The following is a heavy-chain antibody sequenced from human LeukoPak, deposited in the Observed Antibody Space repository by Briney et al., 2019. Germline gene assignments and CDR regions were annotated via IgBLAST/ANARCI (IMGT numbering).Heavy chain of an antibody. D-gene: IGHD3-22*01. Sequence: SEKVSCKASGGTFSSYAISWVRQAPGQGLEWMGRIIPIFGTANYAQKFQGRVTITTDESTSTAYMELSSLRSEDAAVYYCAYCPHYYDSSGPPGLYLYMDVWGKGTTVTVSS. CDR3: AYCPHYYDSSGPPGLYLYMDV. J-gene: IGHJ6*03. V-gene: IGHV1-69*05. CDR1: GGTFSSYA. CDR2: IIPIFGTA.